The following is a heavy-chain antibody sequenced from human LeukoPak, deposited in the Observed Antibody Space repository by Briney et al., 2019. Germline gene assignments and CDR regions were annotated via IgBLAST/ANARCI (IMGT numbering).Heavy chain of an antibody. V-gene: IGHV3-21*01. CDR3: ARGDRRYSSTFDY. Sequence: PGGSLRLSCAASGFTFSSYSMNWVSQAPGKGLEWVSSIGSSSSYIYYADSVKGRFTISRDNAKNSLYLQMNSLRAEDTAVYYCARGDRRYSSTFDYWGQGTLVTVSS. D-gene: IGHD6-19*01. CDR1: GFTFSSYS. CDR2: IGSSSSYI. J-gene: IGHJ4*02.